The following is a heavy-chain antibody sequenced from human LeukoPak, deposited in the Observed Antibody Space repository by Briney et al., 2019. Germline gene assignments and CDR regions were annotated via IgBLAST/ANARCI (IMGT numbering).Heavy chain of an antibody. Sequence: SETLSLTCTVSGGSISSGSYYWSWIRQPAGKGLEWIGRIYTSGSTNYNPSLKSRVTISVDTSKNQFSLKLSSVTAADTAVYYCAGNSGYYYGSGSYRSWFDYWGQGTLVTVSS. D-gene: IGHD3-10*01. CDR2: IYTSGST. J-gene: IGHJ4*02. CDR1: GGSISSGSYY. CDR3: AGNSGYYYGSGSYRSWFDY. V-gene: IGHV4-61*02.